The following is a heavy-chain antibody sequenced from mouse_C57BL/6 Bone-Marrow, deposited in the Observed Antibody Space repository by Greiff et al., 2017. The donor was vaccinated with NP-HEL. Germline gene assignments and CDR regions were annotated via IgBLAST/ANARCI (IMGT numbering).Heavy chain of an antibody. CDR2: ISDGGSYT. CDR3: ARDDYGYSWFAY. Sequence: EVHLVESGGGLVKPGGSLKLSCAASGFTFSSYAMSWVRQTPEKRLEWVATISDGGSYTYYPDNVKGRFTISRDNAKNNLYLQMSHLKSEDTAMYYCARDDYGYSWFAYWGQGTLVTVSA. CDR1: GFTFSSYA. V-gene: IGHV5-4*01. J-gene: IGHJ3*01. D-gene: IGHD2-2*01.